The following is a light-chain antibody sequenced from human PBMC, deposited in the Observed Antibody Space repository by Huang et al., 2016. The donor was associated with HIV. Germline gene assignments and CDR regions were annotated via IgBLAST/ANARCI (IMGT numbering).Light chain of an antibody. J-gene: IGKJ2*01. V-gene: IGKV1-12*01. CDR1: QDISSW. Sequence: DIQMTQSPSSVSASVGDRVTITCRAGQDISSWLALYQLKPGKAPRLLICGASNLRGGVPPRFSGSGSVTNFILTITSLQPEDSATYYCQQAHGFPYTFGQGTKLEIK. CDR2: GAS. CDR3: QQAHGFPYT.